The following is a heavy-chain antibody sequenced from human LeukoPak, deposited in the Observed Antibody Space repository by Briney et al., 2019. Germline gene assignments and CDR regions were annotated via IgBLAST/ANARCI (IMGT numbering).Heavy chain of an antibody. D-gene: IGHD3-10*01. J-gene: IGHJ4*02. Sequence: PSETLSLTCAVYGGSFSGYYWSWIRQPAGKGLEWIGRIYTSGSTNYNPSLKSRVTMSVDTSKNQFSLKLSSVTAADTAVYYCARETYYYGSNDYWGQGTLVTVSS. CDR2: IYTSGST. CDR3: ARETYYYGSNDY. CDR1: GGSFSGYY. V-gene: IGHV4-59*10.